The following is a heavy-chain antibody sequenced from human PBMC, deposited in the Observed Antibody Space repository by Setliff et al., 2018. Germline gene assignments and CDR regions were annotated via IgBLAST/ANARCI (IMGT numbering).Heavy chain of an antibody. J-gene: IGHJ5*02. CDR1: GFTFSSRW. CDR2: LKYDGSES. CDR3: ARVVDMGWFDP. V-gene: IGHV3-7*03. Sequence: PGGSLRLSCVVSGFTFSSRWMGWVRQAPGKWLEWVANLKYDGSESFYVDSVKGRFTISRDNAKNSLYLQMNSLRVEDTAVYYCARVVDMGWFDPWGQGTLVTV.